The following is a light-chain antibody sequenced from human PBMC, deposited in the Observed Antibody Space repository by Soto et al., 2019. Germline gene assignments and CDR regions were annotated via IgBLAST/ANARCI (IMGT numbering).Light chain of an antibody. CDR1: QAINNY. Sequence: DIQMTQSPSTLSASVGDRVTITCRASQAINNYVAWYQQRPGQVPNLLIYGASTLQSGVPIRFSGSGSGTDFTLTISSLQPEDVAVYYCQRYNSAPRTFGQGTKV. V-gene: IGKV1-27*01. CDR2: GAS. J-gene: IGKJ1*01. CDR3: QRYNSAPRT.